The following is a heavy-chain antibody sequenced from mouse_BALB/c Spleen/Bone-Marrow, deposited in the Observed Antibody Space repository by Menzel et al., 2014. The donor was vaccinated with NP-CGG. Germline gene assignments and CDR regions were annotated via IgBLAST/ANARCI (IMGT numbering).Heavy chain of an antibody. CDR1: GYAFSSYW. CDR3: ARRGPGFDY. J-gene: IGHJ2*01. CDR2: IYPGDGDT. D-gene: IGHD3-3*01. V-gene: IGHV1-80*01. Sequence: VKLVESGAELVRPGSSVKISCKASGYAFSSYWMNWVKQRPGQGLEWIGQIYPGDGDTNYNGKFEGKATLTADKSSSTAYMQLSSLTSEDSAVYFCARRGPGFDYWGQGTTLTVSS.